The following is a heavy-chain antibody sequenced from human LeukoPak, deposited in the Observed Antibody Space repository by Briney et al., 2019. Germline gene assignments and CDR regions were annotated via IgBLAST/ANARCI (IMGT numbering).Heavy chain of an antibody. Sequence: ASVKVPCKASGYTFTSYYMHWVRQAPGQGLEWMGIINPSGGSASYAQKFQGRVTMTRDTSTSTVYMELSSLRSEDTAVYYCAREMVPQKGVGDFDYWGQGTLVTVSS. D-gene: IGHD3-10*01. V-gene: IGHV1-46*01. J-gene: IGHJ4*02. CDR2: INPSGGSA. CDR1: GYTFTSYY. CDR3: AREMVPQKGVGDFDY.